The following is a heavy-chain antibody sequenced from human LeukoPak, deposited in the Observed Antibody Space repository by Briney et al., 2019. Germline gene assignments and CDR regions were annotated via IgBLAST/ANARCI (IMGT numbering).Heavy chain of an antibody. V-gene: IGHV3-23*01. J-gene: IGHJ4*02. CDR1: GFTFSSYA. Sequence: GGSPRLSCAASGFTFSSYAMSWVRQAPGKGLEWVSAISGSGGSTYYADSVKGRFTISRDNSKNTLYLQMNSLRAEDTAVYYCAKDRDLEPAAIDYWGQGTLVTVSS. D-gene: IGHD2-2*02. CDR2: ISGSGGST. CDR3: AKDRDLEPAAIDY.